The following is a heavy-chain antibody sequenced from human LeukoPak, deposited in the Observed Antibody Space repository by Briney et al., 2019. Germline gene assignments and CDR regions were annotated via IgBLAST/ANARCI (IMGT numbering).Heavy chain of an antibody. CDR3: AREKLNQLLGYYMDV. V-gene: IGHV1-46*01. D-gene: IGHD2-2*01. CDR2: INPSGGST. Sequence: ASVKVSCKASGYTFTSYYMHWVRQAPGQGLEWMGIINPSGGSTSYAQKFQGRVTMTRDMSTSTVYMELSSLRSEDTAVYYCAREKLNQLLGYYMDVWGKGTTVTISS. CDR1: GYTFTSYY. J-gene: IGHJ6*03.